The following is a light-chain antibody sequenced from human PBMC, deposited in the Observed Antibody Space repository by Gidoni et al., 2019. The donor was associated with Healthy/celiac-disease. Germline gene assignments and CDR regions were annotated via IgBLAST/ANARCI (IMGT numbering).Light chain of an antibody. V-gene: IGKV3-11*01. CDR2: DAS. CDR3: QQRSNWPLS. J-gene: IGKJ4*01. CDR1: QSVSSY. Sequence: EIVFTLPPATLSLFPGERATLSCRASQSVSSYLAWYQQKPGQAPTLLIYDASNRATGIPARFSGSGSGTDFTLTISSLEPEDFAVYYCQQRSNWPLSFGGGTKVEIK.